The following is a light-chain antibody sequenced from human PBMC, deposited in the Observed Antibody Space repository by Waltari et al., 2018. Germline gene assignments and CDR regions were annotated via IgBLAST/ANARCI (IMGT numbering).Light chain of an antibody. CDR1: KLGDKY. CDR3: QAWDSSTGI. CDR2: QDS. J-gene: IGLJ2*01. V-gene: IGLV3-1*01. Sequence: SYELTQSASVSVSPGQTASITCSGDKLGDKYASWYQQKPGQSPVLVMYQDSKRPSGFPERFSGSNSGNTATLTISGTQAMDEADYYCQAWDSSTGIFGGGTKLTVL.